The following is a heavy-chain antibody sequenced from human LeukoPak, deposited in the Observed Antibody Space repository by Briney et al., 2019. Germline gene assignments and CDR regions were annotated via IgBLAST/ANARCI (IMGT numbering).Heavy chain of an antibody. CDR3: ARGKAGTFYY. D-gene: IGHD6-13*01. Sequence: GSSVKVSCKASGYTFTAYYMHWVRQAPGQGLEWMGWINQNSGATDSAQKFQGTVTMTRDTSISTAYMELSRLTSDDTAVYYCARGKAGTFYYWGQGTLVTVSS. CDR1: GYTFTAYY. J-gene: IGHJ4*02. V-gene: IGHV1-2*02. CDR2: INQNSGAT.